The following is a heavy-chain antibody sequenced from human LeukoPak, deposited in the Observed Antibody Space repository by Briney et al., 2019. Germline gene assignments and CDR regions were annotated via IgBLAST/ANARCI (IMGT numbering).Heavy chain of an antibody. CDR2: IYTSGSI. CDR3: ARFPGGAEYRHYYYMDV. D-gene: IGHD1-14*01. Sequence: SETLSLTCTVSGGSISSYYWSWIRQPAGKGLEWIGRIYTSGSITYNPSLKSRVSMSVDTSKNQFSLKLSSVTAADTAVYYCARFPGGAEYRHYYYMDVWGKGTTVTVSS. CDR1: GGSISSYY. J-gene: IGHJ6*03. V-gene: IGHV4-4*07.